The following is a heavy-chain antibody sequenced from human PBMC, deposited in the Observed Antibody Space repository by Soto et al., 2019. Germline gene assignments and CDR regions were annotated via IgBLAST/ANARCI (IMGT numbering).Heavy chain of an antibody. J-gene: IGHJ6*02. V-gene: IGHV3-33*01. Sequence: SGFTFSSYGMHWVRQAPGKGLEWVALIGYGGTTKYYADSVKGRFTISRDNSGNTLFLEMYSLRAEDTAVYYCARYIPGVRYYGMDVWGQGTTVTVSS. CDR1: GFTFSSYG. D-gene: IGHD2-2*01. CDR2: IGYGGTTK. CDR3: ARYIPGVRYYGMDV.